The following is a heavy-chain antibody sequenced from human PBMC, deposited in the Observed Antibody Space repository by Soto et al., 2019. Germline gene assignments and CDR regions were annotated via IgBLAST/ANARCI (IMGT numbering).Heavy chain of an antibody. V-gene: IGHV3-23*01. CDR1: GFTFSNYA. D-gene: IGHD3-10*01. Sequence: GGSLRLSCAASGFTFSNYAMSWVRQAPGKGLEWVSSISGRGGSTYADSVKGRFAISRDNSKNTLYLQMNSLRAADTAVYYCAREWFGTTPEDAFDIWGQGTMVTVSS. CDR2: ISGRGGST. J-gene: IGHJ3*02. CDR3: AREWFGTTPEDAFDI.